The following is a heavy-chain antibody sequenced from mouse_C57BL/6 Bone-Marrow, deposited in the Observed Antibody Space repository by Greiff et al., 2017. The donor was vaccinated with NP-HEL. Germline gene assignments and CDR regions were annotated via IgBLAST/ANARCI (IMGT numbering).Heavy chain of an antibody. V-gene: IGHV1-9*01. D-gene: IGHD2-4*01. Sequence: VKLVESGAELMKPGASVKLSCKATGYTFTGYWIEWVKQRPGHGLEWIGEILPGSGSTNYNAKVKGKATFTADTSSNTAYMQHSSLTTEDSAIYYCALGIYYDYAEVLFFAYWGQGTLVTVSA. CDR1: GYTFTGYW. CDR3: ALGIYYDYAEVLFFAY. J-gene: IGHJ3*01. CDR2: ILPGSGST.